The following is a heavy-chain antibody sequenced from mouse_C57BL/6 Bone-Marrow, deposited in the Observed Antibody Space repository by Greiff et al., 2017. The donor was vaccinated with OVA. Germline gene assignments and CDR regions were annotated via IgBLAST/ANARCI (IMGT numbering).Heavy chain of an antibody. CDR2: IDPENGDT. Sequence: VQLQQSGAELVRPGASVKLSCTASGFNIKDDYMHWVKQRPEQGLEWIGWIDPENGDTEYASKFQGKATITADTSSNTAYLQLSSLTSEDTAVYYCTGLYDYGRGYYAMDYWGQGTSVTVSS. V-gene: IGHV14-4*01. J-gene: IGHJ4*01. D-gene: IGHD1-1*01. CDR1: GFNIKDDY. CDR3: TGLYDYGRGYYAMDY.